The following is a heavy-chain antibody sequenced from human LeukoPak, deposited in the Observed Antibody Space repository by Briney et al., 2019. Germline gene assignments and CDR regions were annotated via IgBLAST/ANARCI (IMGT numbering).Heavy chain of an antibody. D-gene: IGHD3-22*01. CDR1: GYTFTSYA. Sequence: ASVKVSCKASGYTFTSYAMNWVRQAPGQGLEWMGWMNPNSGNTGYAQKFQGRVTMTRNTSISTAYMELSSLRSEDTAVYYCARVLYYYDSSGYYSWYMDVWGKGTTVTISS. J-gene: IGHJ6*03. CDR2: MNPNSGNT. CDR3: ARVLYYYDSSGYYSWYMDV. V-gene: IGHV1-8*02.